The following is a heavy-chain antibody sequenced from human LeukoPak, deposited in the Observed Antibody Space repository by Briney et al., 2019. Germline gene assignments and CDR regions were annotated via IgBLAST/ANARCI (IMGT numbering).Heavy chain of an antibody. V-gene: IGHV3-23*01. CDR2: ISASGGST. CDR3: AKGFYDNSASGVFEL. Sequence: PGGSLTLSCAASGFAVSNFATFWVRQAPGKGLEWVSGISASGGSTYYAGSVKGRFTISRDNSKNTLYLQMNSLRAEDTAVYYCAKGFYDNSASGVFELWGQGTMVTVSS. D-gene: IGHD3-22*01. CDR1: GFAVSNFA. J-gene: IGHJ3*01.